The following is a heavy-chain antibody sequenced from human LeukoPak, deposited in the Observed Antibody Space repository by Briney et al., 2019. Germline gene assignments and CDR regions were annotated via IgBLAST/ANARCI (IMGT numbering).Heavy chain of an antibody. CDR3: TRAVGWTKNSYYSDY. D-gene: IGHD3/OR15-3a*01. V-gene: IGHV3-74*01. CDR1: GFTFSSNW. Sequence: GGSLRLSCAASGFTFSSNWMYWVRQAPGKGLVWVSRINGDGSITTYADSVKGRFTISRDNAKNTLYLQMNSLRAEDTAVYYCTRAVGWTKNSYYSDYGGQGTLVTVSS. J-gene: IGHJ4*02. CDR2: INGDGSIT.